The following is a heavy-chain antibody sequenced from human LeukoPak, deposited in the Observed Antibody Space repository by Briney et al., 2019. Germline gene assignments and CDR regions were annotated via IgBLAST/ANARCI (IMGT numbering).Heavy chain of an antibody. Sequence: SGPTLVNPTQTLTLTCTFSGFSLSSTGVGVGWIRQPPGKALEWLALIYWDDDKHYSPSLKSRLSITKDTSKDQVVLTMTNMDPVDTATYYCAHSREGGWTNDYWGPGTLVTVSS. CDR3: AHSREGGWTNDY. D-gene: IGHD5-24*01. J-gene: IGHJ4*02. CDR1: GFSLSSTGVG. CDR2: IYWDDDK. V-gene: IGHV2-5*02.